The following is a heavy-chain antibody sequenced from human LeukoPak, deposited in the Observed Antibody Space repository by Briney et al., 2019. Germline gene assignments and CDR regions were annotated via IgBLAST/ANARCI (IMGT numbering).Heavy chain of an antibody. J-gene: IGHJ2*01. V-gene: IGHV3-23*01. CDR2: ISGSGDST. CDR1: GFTFSSYA. CDR3: AKDVPGGWWYFDL. D-gene: IGHD6-19*01. Sequence: PGGSLRLSCAAAGFTFSSYAMRWVRQAPGEGLEWVSSISGSGDSTYNADSVKGRFTIPRDKSKNTLYLQMNSLRAEDTAVYYCAKDVPGGWWYFDLWGRGTLVTVSS.